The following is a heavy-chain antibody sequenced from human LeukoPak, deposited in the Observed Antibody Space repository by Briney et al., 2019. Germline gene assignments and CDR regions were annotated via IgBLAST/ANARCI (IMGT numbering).Heavy chain of an antibody. D-gene: IGHD2-15*01. CDR3: ARDRVVASSYYYGMDV. CDR1: GASINSDDNY. CDR2: VYYSVNT. J-gene: IGHJ6*02. Sequence: SETLSLTCTVSGASINSDDNYWSWIRQAPGEGLEWIGYVYYSVNTHYNPSLKSRITISVDTSKNQFSLKVTSVTAADTAVYYCARDRVVASSYYYGMDVWGQGTTVTVSS. V-gene: IGHV4-30-4*01.